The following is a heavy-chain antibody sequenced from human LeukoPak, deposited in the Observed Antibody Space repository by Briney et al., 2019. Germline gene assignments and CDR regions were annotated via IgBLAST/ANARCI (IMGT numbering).Heavy chain of an antibody. V-gene: IGHV3-49*04. D-gene: IGHD3-22*01. CDR3: SRDPHDDSAYDY. Sequence: GRSLRLSCTTSGFNFGDYGMNWVRQAPGKGLEWVGFIRNLVYGATPDYAASVKGRFTISRDDSKGIVYLQMNYLITEDTAVYYCSRDPHDDSAYDYWGQGTLVIVSS. CDR1: GFNFGDYG. J-gene: IGHJ4*02. CDR2: IRNLVYGATP.